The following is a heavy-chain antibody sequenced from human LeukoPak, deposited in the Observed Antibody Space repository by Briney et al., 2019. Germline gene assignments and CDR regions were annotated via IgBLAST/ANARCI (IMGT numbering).Heavy chain of an antibody. V-gene: IGHV3-23*01. CDR2: ISGSGGST. CDR1: GFSFDSFA. D-gene: IGHD1-26*01. J-gene: IGHJ4*02. CDR3: AKDATPYY. Sequence: GGSLRLSCAASGFSFDSFAMTWVRQAPGKGLEWVSGISGSGGSTYYADSVKGRFTISRDNFKNTVHLQMNSLRAEDTAVYYCAKDATPYYWGQGALVTVSS.